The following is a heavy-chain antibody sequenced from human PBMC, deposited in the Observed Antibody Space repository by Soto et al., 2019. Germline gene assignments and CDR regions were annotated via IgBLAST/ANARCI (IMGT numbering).Heavy chain of an antibody. Sequence: SEILSLTCAVSGGSISSGEYYWSWIRQPPGKGLELIGYIYHSGSTLYNPSLMSRATISADTSKNQFSLQLSSVTAADTAVYYCARAEMDRIPLEHWGQGTLVPVSS. V-gene: IGHV4-30-4*01. CDR2: IYHSGST. D-gene: IGHD1-1*01. CDR3: ARAEMDRIPLEH. J-gene: IGHJ4*02. CDR1: GGSISSGEYY.